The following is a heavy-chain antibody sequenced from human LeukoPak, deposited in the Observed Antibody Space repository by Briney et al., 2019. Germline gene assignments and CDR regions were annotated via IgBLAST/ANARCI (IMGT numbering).Heavy chain of an antibody. D-gene: IGHD3-3*01. V-gene: IGHV1-18*01. J-gene: IGHJ4*02. CDR3: ARYRRAYYDFWSGSLEPPDY. CDR2: INAYNGNT. Sequence: ASVKVSCKASGYTFTSYGISWVRQAPGQGLEWMGCINAYNGNTNYAQKLQGRITMTTDTSTSTAYMELRSLRSDDTAVYYCARYRRAYYDFWSGSLEPPDYWGQGTLVTVSS. CDR1: GYTFTSYG.